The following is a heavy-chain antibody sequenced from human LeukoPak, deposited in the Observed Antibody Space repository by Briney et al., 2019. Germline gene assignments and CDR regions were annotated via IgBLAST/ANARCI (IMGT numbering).Heavy chain of an antibody. Sequence: PSETLSLTCNVSGDYITTTNYWAWIRQPPGKRLDWIASIFYSGNTYYNPSLKSRVSISIDTSRKQISLQLRSVSATDTAIYYCARRSRLYKHETTGYHDSWGQGTLVTVSS. D-gene: IGHD3-9*01. CDR2: IFYSGNT. CDR3: ARRSRLYKHETTGYHDS. CDR1: GDYITTTNY. V-gene: IGHV4-39*01. J-gene: IGHJ4*02.